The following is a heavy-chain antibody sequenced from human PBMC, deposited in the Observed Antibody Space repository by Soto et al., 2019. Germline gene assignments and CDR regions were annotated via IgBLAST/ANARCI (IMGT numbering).Heavy chain of an antibody. J-gene: IGHJ4*02. D-gene: IGHD5-18*01. Sequence: DVQLLESGGGLVPPGGSLRLSCAASGFTFRNYAMSWVRQAPGKGLEWVSGISGSGYTTFDADSVKGRFTISRDNSKNTLYLELNSLRADDTAVYYCAKDAPGNSCGSGNDHWGQGTLVTVSS. CDR3: AKDAPGNSCGSGNDH. V-gene: IGHV3-23*01. CDR2: ISGSGYTT. CDR1: GFTFRNYA.